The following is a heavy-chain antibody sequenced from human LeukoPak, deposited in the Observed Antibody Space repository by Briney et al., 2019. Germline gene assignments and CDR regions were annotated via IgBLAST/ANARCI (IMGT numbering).Heavy chain of an antibody. CDR2: IKEDGSEE. J-gene: IGHJ6*02. D-gene: IGHD5-24*01. CDR1: GFTFSSSA. CDR3: AREFRYTVSRTNYYFYGLDV. Sequence: GGSLRLSCAASGFTFSSSAMSWVRQAPGKGLEWVANIKEDGSEEDYVDSVKGRFIISRDNAKNSQYLQMNSLRAEDTAVYYCAREFRYTVSRTNYYFYGLDVWGQGTTVTVSS. V-gene: IGHV3-7*01.